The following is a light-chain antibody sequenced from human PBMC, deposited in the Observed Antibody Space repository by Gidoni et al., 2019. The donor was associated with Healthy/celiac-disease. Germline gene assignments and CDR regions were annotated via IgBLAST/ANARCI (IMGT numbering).Light chain of an antibody. V-gene: IGKV3-15*01. J-gene: IGKJ2*01. CDR1: QRVSSN. CDR2: DAS. Sequence: EIVMTQSPATLSLSPGERATLSCRASQRVSSNLAWYQQKPGQAPRPLIYDASTRATGIPARCSGSGSGTEFTLTISSLQSEDFAVYYCQQYNNWPPYTFGQGTKLEIK. CDR3: QQYNNWPPYT.